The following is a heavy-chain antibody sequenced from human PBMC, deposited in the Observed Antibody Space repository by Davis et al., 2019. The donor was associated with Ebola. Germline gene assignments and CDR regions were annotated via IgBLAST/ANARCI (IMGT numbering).Heavy chain of an antibody. J-gene: IGHJ4*02. D-gene: IGHD6-13*01. CDR3: ARGGSDSSSWPFDY. V-gene: IGHV1-69*13. CDR2: IIPIFGTA. CDR1: GGTFSSYA. Sequence: AASVKVSCKASGGTFSSYAISWVRQAPGQGLEWMGGIIPIFGTANYAQKFQGRVTITADESTSTAYMELSSLRSEDTAVYYCARGGSDSSSWPFDYWGQGTLVTVSS.